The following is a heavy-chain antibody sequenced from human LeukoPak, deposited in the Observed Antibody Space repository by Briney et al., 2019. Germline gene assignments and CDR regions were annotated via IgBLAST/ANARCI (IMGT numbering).Heavy chain of an antibody. CDR3: ARRDSSSWYFDY. J-gene: IGHJ4*02. CDR2: ISGSGGST. D-gene: IGHD6-13*01. V-gene: IGHV3-23*01. CDR1: GFTFSGYG. Sequence: QSGGSLRLSCAASGFTFSGYGMSWVRQAPGKGLEWVSAISGSGGSTYYADSVKGRFTISRDNAKNSLYLQMNSLRAEDTAVYYCARRDSSSWYFDYWGQGTLVTVSS.